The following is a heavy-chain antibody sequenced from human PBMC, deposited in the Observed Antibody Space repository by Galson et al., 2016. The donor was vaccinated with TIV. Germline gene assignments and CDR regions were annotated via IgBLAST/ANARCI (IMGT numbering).Heavy chain of an antibody. V-gene: IGHV3-23*01. CDR2: ISGGGDAT. D-gene: IGHD4-17*01. CDR1: GFTFSDYY. CDR3: AKVRLFDGDYRDF. Sequence: SLRLSCAASGFTFSDYYMSWIRQAPGKGLEWVSGISGGGDATYYGNSVKGRFTISRDNSRDTLYLYMNSLRAEDTAIYYCAKVRLFDGDYRDFWGQGTLVIVSS. J-gene: IGHJ4*02.